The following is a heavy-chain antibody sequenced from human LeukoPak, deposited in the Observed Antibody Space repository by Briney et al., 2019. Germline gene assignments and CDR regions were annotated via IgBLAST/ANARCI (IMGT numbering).Heavy chain of an antibody. J-gene: IGHJ4*02. CDR1: GFTFSSYS. D-gene: IGHD3-22*01. Sequence: GGSLRLSCAASGFTFSSYSMNWVRQAPGKGLEWVSSISSSSYIYYSDSVKGRFTISRDNAKNSLYLQMNSLRAEDTAVYYCARDYYDSSGYPTHFDYWGQGTLVTVSS. V-gene: IGHV3-21*01. CDR2: ISSSSYI. CDR3: ARDYYDSSGYPTHFDY.